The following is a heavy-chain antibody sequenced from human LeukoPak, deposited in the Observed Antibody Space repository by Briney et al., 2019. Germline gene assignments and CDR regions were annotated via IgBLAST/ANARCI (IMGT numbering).Heavy chain of an antibody. CDR2: IYTSGST. CDR1: GGSISSYY. Sequence: PSETLSLTCTVSGGSISSYYWSWIRQPAGKGLEWIGRIYTSGSTNYNPSLKSRVTMSVDTSKNQFSLKLSSVTAADTAVYYCATVPTKAQITMVRGVKGKYFDYWGQGTLVTVSS. J-gene: IGHJ4*02. V-gene: IGHV4-4*07. CDR3: ATVPTKAQITMVRGVKGKYFDY. D-gene: IGHD3-10*01.